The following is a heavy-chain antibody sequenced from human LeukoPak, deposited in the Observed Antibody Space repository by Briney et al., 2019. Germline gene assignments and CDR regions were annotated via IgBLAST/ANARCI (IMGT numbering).Heavy chain of an antibody. J-gene: IGHJ4*02. CDR3: ARVGGGNVVY. CDR2: IYYSGST. V-gene: IGHV4-38-2*01. Sequence: GSLRLSCAASGFTFSSYAMSWVRQAPGKGLEWIGSIYYSGSTYYNPSLKSRVTISVDTSKNQFSLKLSSVTAADTAVYYCARVGGGNVVYWGQGTLVTVSS. CDR1: GFTFSSYA. D-gene: IGHD4-23*01.